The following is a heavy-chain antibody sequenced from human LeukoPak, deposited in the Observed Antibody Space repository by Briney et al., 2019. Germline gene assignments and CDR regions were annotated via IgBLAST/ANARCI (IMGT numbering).Heavy chain of an antibody. CDR2: IKSKTDGGTT. Sequence: GGSLRLSCAASGFTFSSSAMNWVRQAPGKGLEWVGRIKSKTDGGTTDYAAPVKGRFTISRDDSKNTLYLQMNSLKTEDTAVYYCTTDPSGWYRLVFWGQGTLVTVSS. V-gene: IGHV3-15*01. J-gene: IGHJ4*02. D-gene: IGHD6-19*01. CDR3: TTDPSGWYRLVF. CDR1: GFTFSSSA.